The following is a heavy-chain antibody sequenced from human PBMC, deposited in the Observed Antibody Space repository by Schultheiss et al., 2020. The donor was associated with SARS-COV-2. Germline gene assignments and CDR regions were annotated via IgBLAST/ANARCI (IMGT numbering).Heavy chain of an antibody. V-gene: IGHV5-51*01. CDR1: GYTFSSYW. D-gene: IGHD1-26*01. CDR3: ARQWARWFDP. J-gene: IGHJ5*02. Sequence: GESLKISCKGSGYTFSSYWIGWVRQMPGKGLEWMGIIYPGDSDTRYSPSFQGQVTISADKSISTAYLQWSSLKASDTAVYYCARQWARWFDPWGQGTLVTVSS. CDR2: IYPGDSDT.